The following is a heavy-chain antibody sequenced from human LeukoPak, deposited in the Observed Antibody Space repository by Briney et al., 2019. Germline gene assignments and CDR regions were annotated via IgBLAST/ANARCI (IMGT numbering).Heavy chain of an antibody. Sequence: SETLSLTCTVSGGSISSYYWSWIRQPAGKGLEWIGRIYTSGSTNYNPSLKSRVTMSVDTSKNQFSLELSSVTAADTAVYYCARVPGATANWYFDLWGRGTLVTVSS. CDR1: GGSISSYY. V-gene: IGHV4-4*07. J-gene: IGHJ2*01. CDR2: IYTSGST. D-gene: IGHD3-10*01. CDR3: ARVPGATANWYFDL.